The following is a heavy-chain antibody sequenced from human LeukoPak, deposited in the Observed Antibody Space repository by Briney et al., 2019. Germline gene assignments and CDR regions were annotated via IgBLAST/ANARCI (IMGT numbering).Heavy chain of an antibody. D-gene: IGHD3-22*01. V-gene: IGHV4-31*03. CDR2: IYYGGST. CDR3: ARGSDSSGRYYFDY. Sequence: SQTLSLTCTVSGGSISSGGYYWSWIRQHPGKGLEWIGYIYYGGSTYYNPSLKSRVTISVDTSKNQFSLKLSSVTAADTAVYYCARGSDSSGRYYFDYWGQGTLVTVSS. CDR1: GGSISSGGYY. J-gene: IGHJ4*02.